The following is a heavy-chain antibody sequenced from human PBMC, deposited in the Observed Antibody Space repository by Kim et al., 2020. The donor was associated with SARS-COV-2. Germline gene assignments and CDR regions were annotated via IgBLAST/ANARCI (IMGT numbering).Heavy chain of an antibody. CDR1: GFTFSSYA. CDR3: AGGDCSGGSCRNFDY. CDR2: ISGSGGST. J-gene: IGHJ4*02. Sequence: GGSLRLSCAASGFTFSSYAMSWVRQAPGKGLEWVSAISGSGGSTYYADSVKGRFTISRDNSKNTLYLQMNSLRAEDTAVYYCAGGDCSGGSCRNFDYWGQGTLVTVSS. V-gene: IGHV3-23*01. D-gene: IGHD2-15*01.